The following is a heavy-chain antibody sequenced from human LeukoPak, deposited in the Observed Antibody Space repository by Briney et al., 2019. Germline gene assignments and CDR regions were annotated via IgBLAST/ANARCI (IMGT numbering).Heavy chain of an antibody. V-gene: IGHV3-23*01. CDR2: ISGSGGST. J-gene: IGHJ6*02. D-gene: IGHD2-15*01. CDR1: GFTFSSYA. CDR3: ASDPPPPLVVVAADYYYYGMDV. Sequence: PGGSLRLSCAASGFTFSSYAMSWVRQAPGKGLEWVSAISGSGGSTYYADSVKGRFTISRDNSKNTLYLQMNSLRAEDTAVYYCASDPPPPLVVVAADYYYYGMDVWGQGTTVTVSS.